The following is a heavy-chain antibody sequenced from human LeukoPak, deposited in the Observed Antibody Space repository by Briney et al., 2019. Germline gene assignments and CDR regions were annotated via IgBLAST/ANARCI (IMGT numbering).Heavy chain of an antibody. J-gene: IGHJ3*02. D-gene: IGHD5-24*01. V-gene: IGHV3-23*01. CDR2: ISGSGGST. CDR3: AREDGYNQRGDAFDI. Sequence: GGSLRLSCAASGFTFSSYAMSWVRQAPGKGLEWVSAISGSGGSTYYADSVKGRFTISRDNAKNSLYLQMNSLRAEDTAVYYCAREDGYNQRGDAFDIWGQGTMVTVSS. CDR1: GFTFSSYA.